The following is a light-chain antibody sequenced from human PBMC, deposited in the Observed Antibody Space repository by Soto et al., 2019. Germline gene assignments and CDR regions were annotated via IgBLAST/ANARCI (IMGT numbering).Light chain of an antibody. CDR1: QSVSSSY. J-gene: IGKJ1*01. Sequence: ELVLTQSPGTLSLSPGERATLSCRASQSVSSSYLAWYQQKPGQAPRLLIYGASSRATGIADRFSGSGSGTDFTLTISRLEPEDFAVYYCQQYGSSPPTFGQGTKVDIK. CDR2: GAS. CDR3: QQYGSSPPT. V-gene: IGKV3-20*01.